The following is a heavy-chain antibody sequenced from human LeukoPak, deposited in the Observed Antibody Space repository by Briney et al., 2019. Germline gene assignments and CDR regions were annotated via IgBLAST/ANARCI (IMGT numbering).Heavy chain of an antibody. CDR3: AKDIRGSTSWYGLDY. CDR2: ISWDGGST. V-gene: IGHV3-43D*03. J-gene: IGHJ4*02. Sequence: GGSLRLSCAASVFTFDDYAMHWVRQAPGKGLEWVSLISWDGGSTYYADSVKGRFTISRDNSKKSLYLQMNSLRAEDTALYYCAKDIRGSTSWYGLDYWGQGTLVTVSS. D-gene: IGHD6-13*01. CDR1: VFTFDDYA.